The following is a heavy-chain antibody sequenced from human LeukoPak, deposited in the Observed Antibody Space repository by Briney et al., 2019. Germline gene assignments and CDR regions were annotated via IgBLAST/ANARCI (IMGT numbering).Heavy chain of an antibody. D-gene: IGHD3-22*01. J-gene: IGHJ4*02. V-gene: IGHV3-7*01. Sequence: PGGSLRLSCAASGFTFSSYWMSWVRQAPGKGLEWVANIKQDGSEKYYVDSVKGRFTISRDNAKNSLYLQMNSLRAEDTAVYYCAKAEYYYDSSIDYWGQGTLVTVSS. CDR1: GFTFSSYW. CDR3: AKAEYYYDSSIDY. CDR2: IKQDGSEK.